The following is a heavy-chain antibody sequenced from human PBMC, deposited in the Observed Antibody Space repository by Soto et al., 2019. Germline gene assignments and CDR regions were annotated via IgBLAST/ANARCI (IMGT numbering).Heavy chain of an antibody. CDR3: ARAYYDILTGYRLNWFDP. CDR2: IYYSGST. D-gene: IGHD3-9*01. CDR1: GCSISSSSYY. J-gene: IGHJ5*02. Sequence: AEPLSLTCTVSGCSISSSSYYWGWIRQPPGKGLEWIGSIYYSGSTYYNPSLKSRVTISVDTSKNQFSLKLSSVTAADTAVYYCARAYYDILTGYRLNWFDPWGQGTLVTVSS. V-gene: IGHV4-39*01.